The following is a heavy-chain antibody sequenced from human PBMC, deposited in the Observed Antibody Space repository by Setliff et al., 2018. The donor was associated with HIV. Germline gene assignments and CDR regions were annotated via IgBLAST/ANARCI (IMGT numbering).Heavy chain of an antibody. J-gene: IGHJ3*02. CDR2: IYYTGTT. CDR1: RGSVSRYY. CDR3: ARDRPPSTVDMLGAFDR. D-gene: IGHD4-17*01. Sequence: LSLTCTVSRGSVSRYYWSWIRQPPGKGLEWIGYIYYTGTTKYNPSLKSRVTMSVDTSKNQLSLKLSSLTAADTAVYYCARDRPPSTVDMLGAFDRWGQGTVVTVSS. V-gene: IGHV4-59*02.